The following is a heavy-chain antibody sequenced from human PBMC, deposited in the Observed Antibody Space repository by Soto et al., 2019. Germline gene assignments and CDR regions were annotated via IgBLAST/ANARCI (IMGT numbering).Heavy chain of an antibody. J-gene: IGHJ4*02. CDR1: GESSSTYY. Sequence: QVRLQQWGAGLLKPSETLSLTCGVYGESSSTYYWNWIRQSPGKGLGWIADIHYNGRTNYNPSLKSRLTISVDKSQKQFSLKLTSVTAAATAVYYCVRFEEPSPGSGPLADFWGQGTLVTVSS. CDR2: IHYNGRT. V-gene: IGHV4-34*01. CDR3: VRFEEPSPGSGPLADF. D-gene: IGHD3-10*01.